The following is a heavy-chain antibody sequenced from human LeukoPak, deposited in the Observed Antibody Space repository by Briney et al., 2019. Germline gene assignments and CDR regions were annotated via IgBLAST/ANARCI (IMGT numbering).Heavy chain of an antibody. V-gene: IGHV1-8*01. CDR3: ARGRSGLAAAGTYDY. J-gene: IGHJ4*02. CDR1: GYTFTSSD. D-gene: IGHD6-13*01. Sequence: ASVKVSCKAFGYTFTSSDINWVRQATGQGLEWMGWINPKSGRTGYAKKFQDRVSMTMNTSISTAYMEVSRLRFDETAVYYCARGRSGLAAAGTYDYWGQGTLITVSS. CDR2: INPKSGRT.